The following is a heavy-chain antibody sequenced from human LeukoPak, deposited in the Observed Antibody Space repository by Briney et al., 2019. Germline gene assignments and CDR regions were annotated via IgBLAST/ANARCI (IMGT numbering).Heavy chain of an antibody. D-gene: IGHD1-26*01. CDR2: IYYSGST. V-gene: IGHV4-30-4*08. CDR1: GGSISSGDYY. Sequence: SETLSLTCTVSGGSISSGDYYWSWIRQPPGKGLEWIGYIYYSGSTYYNPSLKGRVTISVDTSKNQFSLKLSSVTAADTAVYYCARDRSGSYLPFDYWGQGTLVTVSS. CDR3: ARDRSGSYLPFDY. J-gene: IGHJ4*02.